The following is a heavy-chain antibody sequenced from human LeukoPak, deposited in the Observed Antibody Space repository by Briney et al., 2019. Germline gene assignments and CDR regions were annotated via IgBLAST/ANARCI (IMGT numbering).Heavy chain of an antibody. J-gene: IGHJ4*02. Sequence: GGSLRLSCAASGFTFSSYAMSWVRQAPGKGLEWVSAISGSGGSTYYADSVKGRFTISRDNSKNTLYLQMNSLRAEDTAVYYCAKDVRAYDILTGYYFTGDYWGQGTLVTVSS. D-gene: IGHD3-9*01. CDR1: GFTFSSYA. V-gene: IGHV3-23*01. CDR2: ISGSGGST. CDR3: AKDVRAYDILTGYYFTGDY.